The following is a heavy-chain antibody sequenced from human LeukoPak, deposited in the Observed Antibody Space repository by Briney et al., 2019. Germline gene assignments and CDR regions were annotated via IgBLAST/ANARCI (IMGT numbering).Heavy chain of an antibody. J-gene: IGHJ4*02. CDR2: IRYDGSNK. CDR1: GFTFSSYG. CDR3: ARVSSSWFDY. Sequence: GGSLRLSCAASGFTFSSYGMHWVRQAPGKGLEWVAFIRYDGSNKYYADSVKGRFTISRDNSKNTLYLQMGSLRAEDMAVYYCARVSSSWFDYWGQGTLVTVSS. V-gene: IGHV3-30*02. D-gene: IGHD6-13*01.